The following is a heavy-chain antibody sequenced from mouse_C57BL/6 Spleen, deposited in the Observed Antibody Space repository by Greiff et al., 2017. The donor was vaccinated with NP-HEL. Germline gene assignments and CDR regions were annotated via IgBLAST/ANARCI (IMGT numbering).Heavy chain of an antibody. CDR2: ISSGSSTI. D-gene: IGHD2-4*01. Sequence: EVHLVESGGGLVKPGGSLKLSCAASGFTFSDYGMHWVRQAPEKGLEWVAYISSGSSTIYYADTVKGRFTISRDNAKNTLFLQMPSLRSEDTAMYYCARVPYDYDGAWFAYWGQGTLVTVSA. CDR1: GFTFSDYG. V-gene: IGHV5-17*01. CDR3: ARVPYDYDGAWFAY. J-gene: IGHJ3*01.